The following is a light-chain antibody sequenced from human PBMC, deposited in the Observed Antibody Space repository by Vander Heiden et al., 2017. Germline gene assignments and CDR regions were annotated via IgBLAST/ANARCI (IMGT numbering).Light chain of an antibody. CDR2: EVS. Sequence: QSALTQPASVSGSPGQSITISCTGTSSDVGGYNYVSWYQQHPGKAPKLMSYEVSNRPSGGSNRFSCSNSGNTAALIISGLQAEDEADYYCCSSTNSSTNDVVFGGGTKLTVL. CDR3: CSSTNSSTNDVV. V-gene: IGLV2-14*01. J-gene: IGLJ2*01. CDR1: SSDVGGYNY.